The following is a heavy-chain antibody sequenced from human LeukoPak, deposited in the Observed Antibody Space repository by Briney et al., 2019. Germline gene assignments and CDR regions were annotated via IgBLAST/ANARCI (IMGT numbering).Heavy chain of an antibody. J-gene: IGHJ4*02. Sequence: NPSETLSLTCTVSGGSISSYYWSWIRQPPGKGLEWIGYIYYSGSTNYNPSLKSRVTISVDTSKNQFSLKLSSVTAADTAVYYCARRLVRGVIKFDYWGQGTLVTVSS. D-gene: IGHD3-10*01. V-gene: IGHV4-59*01. CDR1: GGSISSYY. CDR3: ARRLVRGVIKFDY. CDR2: IYYSGST.